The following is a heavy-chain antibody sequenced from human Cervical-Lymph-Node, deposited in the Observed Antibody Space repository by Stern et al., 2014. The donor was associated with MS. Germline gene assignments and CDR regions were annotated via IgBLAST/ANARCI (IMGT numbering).Heavy chain of an antibody. V-gene: IGHV4-61*02. CDR2: IHDSGST. Sequence: QMQLVESGPGLVKPSQTLSLTCTVSGGSISSSGYYWSWIRQPADKGLEWIGRIHDSGSTYYTPSLKSRVTISMDTAQNQFSLKRTSVTAADTAVYYCATTRWDLFTWNWFDPWGQGTLVTVSS. CDR1: GGSISSSGYY. J-gene: IGHJ5*02. CDR3: ATTRWDLFTWNWFDP. D-gene: IGHD1-26*01.